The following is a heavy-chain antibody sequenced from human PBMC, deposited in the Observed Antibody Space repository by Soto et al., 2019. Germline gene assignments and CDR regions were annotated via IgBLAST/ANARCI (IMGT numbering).Heavy chain of an antibody. CDR3: AKFPDTNYCSGGSCYFFHLWFES. V-gene: IGHV3-23*01. D-gene: IGHD2-15*01. J-gene: IGHJ5*01. Sequence: GGSLRLSCAASGFTFSSYAMSWVRQAPGKGLEWVSAISGSGGSTYYADSVKGRFTISRDNSKNTLYLQMNSLRAEDTAVYYCAKFPDTNYCSGGSCYFFHLWFESWGQGTLVTVSS. CDR2: ISGSGGST. CDR1: GFTFSSYA.